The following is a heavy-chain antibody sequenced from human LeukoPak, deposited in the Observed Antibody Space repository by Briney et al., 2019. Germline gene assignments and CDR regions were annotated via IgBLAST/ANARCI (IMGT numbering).Heavy chain of an antibody. CDR1: GGSISSYY. Sequence: PSETLSLTCTVSGGSISSYYWSWIRQPPGKGLEWIGYIYYSGSTNYNPSLESRVTISVDTSKNQFSLKLSSVTAADTAVYYCARNGYYYDSSGYYFDYWGQGTLVTVSS. V-gene: IGHV4-59*01. CDR2: IYYSGST. J-gene: IGHJ4*02. CDR3: ARNGYYYDSSGYYFDY. D-gene: IGHD3-22*01.